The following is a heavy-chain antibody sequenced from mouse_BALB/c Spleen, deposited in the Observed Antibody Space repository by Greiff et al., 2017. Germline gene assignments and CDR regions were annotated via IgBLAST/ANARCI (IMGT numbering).Heavy chain of an antibody. J-gene: IGHJ4*01. CDR3: ARGGYYVGAYAMDY. CDR2: IYPYNGGT. Sequence: VQLQQSGPELVKPGASVKISCKASGYTFTDYNMHWVKQSHGKSLEWIGYIYPYNGGTGYNQKFKSKATLTVDNSSSTAYMELRSLTSEDSAVYYCARGGYYVGAYAMDYWGQGTSVTVSS. D-gene: IGHD2-3*01. V-gene: IGHV1S29*02. CDR1: GYTFTDYN.